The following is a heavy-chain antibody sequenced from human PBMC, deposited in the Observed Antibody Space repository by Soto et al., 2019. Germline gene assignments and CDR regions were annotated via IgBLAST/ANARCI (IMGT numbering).Heavy chain of an antibody. D-gene: IGHD6-19*01. V-gene: IGHV3-11*01. Sequence: GGSLRLSCAASEFTFSDYYMSWIRQAPGKGLEWVSYISSSGSTIYYADSVKGRFTISRDNAKNSLYLQMNSLRVEDTAVYYCARGSASGWLPSFDYWGQGTLVTVSS. CDR1: EFTFSDYY. CDR2: ISSSGSTI. J-gene: IGHJ4*02. CDR3: ARGSASGWLPSFDY.